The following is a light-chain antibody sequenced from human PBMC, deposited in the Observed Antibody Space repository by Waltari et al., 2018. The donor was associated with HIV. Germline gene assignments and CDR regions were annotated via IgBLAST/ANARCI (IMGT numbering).Light chain of an antibody. CDR1: ALPKQY. Sequence: SYELTQPPSVSVSPGPTARNICSGAALPKQYAFWYQQKPGQAPVVVIYIDHERPSGIPERFSGSSSGTTVTLTISGVQADDEADYYCQSADSSGTYWVFGGGTKLTVL. CDR2: IDH. V-gene: IGLV3-25*03. CDR3: QSADSSGTYWV. J-gene: IGLJ3*02.